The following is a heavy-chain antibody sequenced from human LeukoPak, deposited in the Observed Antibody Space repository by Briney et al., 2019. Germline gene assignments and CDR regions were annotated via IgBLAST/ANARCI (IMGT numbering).Heavy chain of an antibody. CDR2: ISSDGTST. D-gene: IGHD4-17*01. Sequence: GGSLRLSCAASGFTFSSYWMHWVRQAPGKGRVWVSRISSDGTSTSYADSVKGRFTISRDNAKNTLYLQMNSLRAEDTAVYHCTRVHYGDYVDYWGQGTLVTVSS. J-gene: IGHJ4*02. V-gene: IGHV3-74*01. CDR3: TRVHYGDYVDY. CDR1: GFTFSSYW.